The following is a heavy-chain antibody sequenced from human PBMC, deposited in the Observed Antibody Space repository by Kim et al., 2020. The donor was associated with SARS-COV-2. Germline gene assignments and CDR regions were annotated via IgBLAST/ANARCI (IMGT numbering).Heavy chain of an antibody. CDR2: IYSGGSST. D-gene: IGHD3-9*01. J-gene: IGHJ6*02. CDR1: GFTFSSYA. V-gene: IGHV3-23*03. Sequence: GGSLRLSCAASGFTFSSYAMSWVRQAPGKGLEWVSVIYSGGSSTYYADSVKGRFTISRDNSKNTLYLQMNSLRAEDTAVYYCAKVTGFDWLPQNYYYYGMDVWGQGTTVTVSS. CDR3: AKVTGFDWLPQNYYYYGMDV.